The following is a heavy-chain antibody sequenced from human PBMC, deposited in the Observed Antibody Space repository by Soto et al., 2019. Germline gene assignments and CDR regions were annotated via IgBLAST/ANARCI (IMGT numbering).Heavy chain of an antibody. CDR1: GYTFTSYG. Sequence: QVQLVQSGAEVKKHGASVKVSCKASGYTFTSYGISWVRQAPLQGLEWMGWISAYNGNTNYPQKFQGRVTMTTDTGTSTASMELSSVRSDDTAVYYCAIGVGWEPLDYWGQVTLVSVSS. J-gene: IGHJ4*02. CDR3: AIGVGWEPLDY. V-gene: IGHV1-18*01. D-gene: IGHD1-26*01. CDR2: ISAYNGNT.